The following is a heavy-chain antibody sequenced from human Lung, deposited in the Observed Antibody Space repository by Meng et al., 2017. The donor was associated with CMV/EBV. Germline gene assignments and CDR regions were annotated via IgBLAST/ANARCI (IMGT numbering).Heavy chain of an antibody. D-gene: IGHD6-13*01. Sequence: ASVKVSCKSSGYSFSDYYMHWVRQAPGQGLEWVGWINPIGGRINFAQSFQGRVTITRDPSINTTYMELSRLTSHDTGIYYYAKDRTRGRASAGTFESWGQGTLVTGSS. CDR3: AKDRTRGRASAGTFES. J-gene: IGHJ5*01. CDR1: GYSFSDYY. CDR2: INPIGGRI. V-gene: IGHV1-2*02.